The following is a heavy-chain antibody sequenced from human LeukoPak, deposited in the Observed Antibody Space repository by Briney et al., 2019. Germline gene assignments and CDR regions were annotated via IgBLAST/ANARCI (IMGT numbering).Heavy chain of an antibody. CDR2: IYYSGRT. D-gene: IGHD1-26*01. Sequence: PSETLSLTCTVSGGSISNYYWSWIRQPPGKGLEWIGYIYYSGRTNYNPSLKSRVTMSVDTTKKQFSLRLSSVTAADTAVYYCARDMNSGSYFVGHDAFDIWGQGTMVTDSS. J-gene: IGHJ3*02. CDR1: GGSISNYY. CDR3: ARDMNSGSYFVGHDAFDI. V-gene: IGHV4-59*01.